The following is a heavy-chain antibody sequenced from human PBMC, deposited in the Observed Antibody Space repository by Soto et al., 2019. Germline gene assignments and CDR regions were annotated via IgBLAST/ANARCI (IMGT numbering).Heavy chain of an antibody. J-gene: IGHJ5*02. Sequence: ILSLTSTISRYSISSAYIYWSWFRQPPGEGLEWIGFISYSGTTSYSPSLKSRLAISLDTSKNQFSLSLTSVTAADTAVYYCARGRGYSYGLDPWGQGTLVTVS. CDR3: ARGRGYSYGLDP. D-gene: IGHD5-12*01. CDR1: RYSISSAYIY. CDR2: ISYSGTT. V-gene: IGHV4-30-4*08.